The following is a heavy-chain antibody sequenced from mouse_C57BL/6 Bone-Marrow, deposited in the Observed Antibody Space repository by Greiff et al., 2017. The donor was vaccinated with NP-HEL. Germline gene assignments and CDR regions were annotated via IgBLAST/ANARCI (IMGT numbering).Heavy chain of an antibody. CDR1: GYTFTSYW. V-gene: IGHV1-59*01. CDR2: IDPSDSYT. CDR3: ARWGVYYDYPYAMDY. Sequence: VQLQQPGAELVRPGTSVKFSCKASGYTFTSYWMHWVKQRPGQGLEWIGVIDPSDSYTNYNQKFKGKATLTVDTSSSTAYMQLSSLTSEDSAVYYCARWGVYYDYPYAMDYWGQGTSVTVSA. J-gene: IGHJ4*01. D-gene: IGHD2-4*01.